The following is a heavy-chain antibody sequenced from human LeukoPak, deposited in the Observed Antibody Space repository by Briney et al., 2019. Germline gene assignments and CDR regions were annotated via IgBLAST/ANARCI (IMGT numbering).Heavy chain of an antibody. CDR3: ARERGWDPGVSDY. V-gene: IGHV4-39*07. J-gene: IGHJ4*02. CDR1: GGSISSSSYY. CDR2: IHYSGST. Sequence: SETLSLTCTVSGGSISSSSYYWGWIRQPPGKGLEWIGSIHYSGSTNYNPSLKSRVTISVDTSKNQFSLKLSPVTAADTAVYYCARERGWDPGVSDYWGQGTLVTVSS. D-gene: IGHD1-26*01.